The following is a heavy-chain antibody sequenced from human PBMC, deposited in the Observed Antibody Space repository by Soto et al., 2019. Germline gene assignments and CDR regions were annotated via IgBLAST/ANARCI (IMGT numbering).Heavy chain of an antibody. CDR2: IIPIFGTA. Sequence: SVKVSCKASGGTFSSYAISWVRQAPGQGLEWMGGIIPIFGTANYAQKFQGRVTITAAESTSTAYMELSSLRSEDTAVYYCARDRFVVVPAATPYCYYGMDVWGQGTTVTVSS. CDR3: ARDRFVVVPAATPYCYYGMDV. J-gene: IGHJ6*02. CDR1: GGTFSSYA. D-gene: IGHD2-2*01. V-gene: IGHV1-69*13.